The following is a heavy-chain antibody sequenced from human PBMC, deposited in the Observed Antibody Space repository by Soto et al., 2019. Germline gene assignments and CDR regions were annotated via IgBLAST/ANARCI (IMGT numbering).Heavy chain of an antibody. V-gene: IGHV6-1*01. CDR3: ARGIEREYYDFWSGYRPYYYYGMDV. D-gene: IGHD3-3*01. CDR2: TYYRSKWYN. Sequence: SRTLSLTCSISGDSVSSNSAAWNWIRQSPSRGLEWLGRTYYRSKWYNDYAVSVKSRITINPDTSKNQFSLQLNSVTPEDTAVYYCARGIEREYYDFWSGYRPYYYYGMDVWGQGTTVTVS. J-gene: IGHJ6*02. CDR1: GDSVSSNSAA.